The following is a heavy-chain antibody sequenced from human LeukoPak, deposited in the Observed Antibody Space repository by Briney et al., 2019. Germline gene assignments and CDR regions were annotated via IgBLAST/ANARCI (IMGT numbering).Heavy chain of an antibody. CDR2: IRYDGSNK. Sequence: PGGSLRLSCAASGFTFSSHGMHWVRQTPAKGLEWVAFIRYDGSNKYYADSVKGRFIIPRDNSKNTLFLQMNSLRPEDTAVYYCAKGGKYDILTGYRRSRLLGDFWGQGTLVTVSS. CDR3: AKGGKYDILTGYRRSRLLGDF. V-gene: IGHV3-30*02. D-gene: IGHD3-9*01. CDR1: GFTFSSHG. J-gene: IGHJ4*02.